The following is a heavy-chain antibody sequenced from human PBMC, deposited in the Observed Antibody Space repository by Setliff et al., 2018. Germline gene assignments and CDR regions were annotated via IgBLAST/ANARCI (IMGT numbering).Heavy chain of an antibody. V-gene: IGHV3-7*01. D-gene: IGHD3-22*01. CDR3: VRDDADNYDAFDN. J-gene: IGHJ3*02. CDR1: GFSFSRHW. Sequence: GGSLRLSCVVSGFSFSRHWMSWVRRAPGKGLEWVADIKQDGSTKYYLDSVKGRFTISRDNAKRSLYLQMNGLRADDTGVYYCVRDDADNYDAFDNWGQGTLVTVS. CDR2: IKQDGSTK.